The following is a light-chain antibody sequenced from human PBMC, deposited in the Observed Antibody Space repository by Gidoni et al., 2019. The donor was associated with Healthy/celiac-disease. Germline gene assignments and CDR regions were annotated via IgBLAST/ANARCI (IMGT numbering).Light chain of an antibody. CDR1: QGISSY. CDR3: QQLNSYPLT. J-gene: IGKJ3*01. V-gene: IGKV1-9*01. CDR2: AAS. Sequence: DIQLTQSPSFLSASVGDRVTITCRANQGISSYLAWYQQKPGKAPKLLIYAASTLQSGVPSRFSGSGSGTEFTLTISSLQPEDFATYYCQQLNSYPLTFGPXTKVDIK.